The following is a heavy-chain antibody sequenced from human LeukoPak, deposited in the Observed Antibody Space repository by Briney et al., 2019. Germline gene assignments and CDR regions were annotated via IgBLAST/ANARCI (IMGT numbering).Heavy chain of an antibody. CDR3: ARGADDYFPMDV. J-gene: IGHJ6*02. V-gene: IGHV6-1*01. D-gene: IGHD2/OR15-2a*01. CDR1: GDSVSRYNAA. Sequence: SQTLSLTCAISGDSVSRYNAAWNWIRQSPSRGLEWLGRTCYKSKGYNDYAESLKSRITISPDTSKNQFSLQLNSVPPEDTAVYFCARGADDYFPMDVWGQGTTVTVSS. CDR2: TCYKSKGYN.